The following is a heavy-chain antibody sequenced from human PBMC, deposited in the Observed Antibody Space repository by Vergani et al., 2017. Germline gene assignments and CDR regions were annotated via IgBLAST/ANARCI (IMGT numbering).Heavy chain of an antibody. V-gene: IGHV3-30*18. CDR2: ISYDGSNK. CDR3: AKDRKWFGELLTYAFDI. Sequence: QVQLVESGGGVVQPGRSLRLSCAASGSTFSSYGMHWVRQAPGKGLEWVAVISYDGSNKYYADSVKGRFTISRDNSKNTLYLQMNSLRAEDTAVYYCAKDRKWFGELLTYAFDIWGQGTMVTVSS. D-gene: IGHD3-10*01. CDR1: GSTFSSYG. J-gene: IGHJ3*02.